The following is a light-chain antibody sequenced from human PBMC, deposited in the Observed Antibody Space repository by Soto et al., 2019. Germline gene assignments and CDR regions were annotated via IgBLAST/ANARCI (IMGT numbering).Light chain of an antibody. CDR1: RSDVGGYNY. CDR3: SSYTSSSTV. Sequence: QGALTHPASGSGSPGQAIPISCTGTRSDVGGYNYVSWYQQHPGKAPKLMIYEVSNRPSGVSNRFSGSKSGNTASLTISGLQAEDEADYYCSSYTSSSTVFGTGTKVTVL. J-gene: IGLJ1*01. V-gene: IGLV2-14*01. CDR2: EVS.